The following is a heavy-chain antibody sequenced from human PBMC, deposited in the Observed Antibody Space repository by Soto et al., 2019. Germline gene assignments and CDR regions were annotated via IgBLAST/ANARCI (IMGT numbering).Heavy chain of an antibody. CDR3: AKDLKEEHYYGSGPYYYYGMDV. D-gene: IGHD3-10*01. CDR1: GFTFSSYG. J-gene: IGHJ6*02. V-gene: IGHV3-30*18. Sequence: VGSLRLSCAASGFTFSSYGMHWVRQAPGKGLEWVAVISYDGSNKYYADSVKGRFTISRDNSKNTLYLQMNSLRAEDTAVYYCAKDLKEEHYYGSGPYYYYGMDVWGQGTTVTVSS. CDR2: ISYDGSNK.